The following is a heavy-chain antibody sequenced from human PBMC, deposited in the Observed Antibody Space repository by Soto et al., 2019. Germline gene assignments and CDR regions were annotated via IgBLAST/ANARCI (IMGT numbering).Heavy chain of an antibody. CDR1: GFTFGRYA. CDR3: PKIYDFWSRHHDSSDV. J-gene: IGHJ3*01. V-gene: IGHV3-23*01. D-gene: IGHD3-3*01. Sequence: EVQLFESGGGLVQPGGSLRLSCEASGFTFGRYAMTWVRQAPGKGLEWVSGINGNGGDTYYADSVKGRFTIPRDNPKNTVYLQMNSLRVEDTAVYHFPKIYDFWSRHHDSSDVWGQGTLVIVSS. CDR2: INGNGGDT.